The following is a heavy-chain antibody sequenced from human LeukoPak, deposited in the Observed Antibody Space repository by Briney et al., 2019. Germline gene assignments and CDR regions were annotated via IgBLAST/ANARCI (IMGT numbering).Heavy chain of an antibody. CDR2: IRSKANSYAT. CDR3: AREGCSGSSCLDH. J-gene: IGHJ4*02. D-gene: IGHD2-15*01. CDR1: GFTFSGSA. V-gene: IGHV3-73*01. Sequence: GGSLRLSCAASGFTFSGSAMHWVRQASGKGLEWVGRIRSKANSYATAYAASVKGRFTISRDDSKNTAYLQMNSLKTEDTAVYYCAREGCSGSSCLDHWGQGNLVTVSS.